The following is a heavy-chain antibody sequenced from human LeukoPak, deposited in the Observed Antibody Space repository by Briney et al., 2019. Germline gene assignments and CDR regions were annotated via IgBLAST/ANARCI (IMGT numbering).Heavy chain of an antibody. CDR3: ARVEESYYYGSGSQTRQYYFDY. V-gene: IGHV3-21*01. Sequence: GGSLRLSCAASGFTFSSYSMNWVRQAPGKGLEWVSSISSSSSYIYYADSVKGRFTISRDNAKNSLYLQTNSLRAEDTAVYYCARVEESYYYGSGSQTRQYYFDYWGQGTLVTVSS. D-gene: IGHD3-10*01. CDR1: GFTFSSYS. J-gene: IGHJ4*02. CDR2: ISSSSSYI.